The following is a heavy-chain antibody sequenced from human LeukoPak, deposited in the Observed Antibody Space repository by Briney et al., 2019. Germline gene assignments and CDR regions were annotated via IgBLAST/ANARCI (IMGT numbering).Heavy chain of an antibody. CDR1: GGTFSSYA. CDR2: IIPIFGTA. J-gene: IGHJ4*02. CDR3: ARDFMKYQLTCTGAPHAY. V-gene: IGHV1-69*05. Sequence: SVKVSCKASGGTFSSYAISWVRQAPGQGLEWMGRIIPIFGTANYAQKLQGRVTMTTDTSTSTAYMELRSLRSDDTAVYYCARDFMKYQLTCTGAPHAYWGQGTLVTVSS. D-gene: IGHD2-2*01.